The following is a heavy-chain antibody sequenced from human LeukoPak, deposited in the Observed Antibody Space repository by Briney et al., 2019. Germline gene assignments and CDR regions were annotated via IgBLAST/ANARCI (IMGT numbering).Heavy chain of an antibody. CDR1: GGSISSSNYY. V-gene: IGHV4-39*01. CDR2: IYYSGST. CDR3: ALRYFDRDY. D-gene: IGHD3-9*01. Sequence: SETLSLTCTVSGGSISSSNYYWVWIRQPPGKGLEWVGSIYYSGSTYYNPSLKSRVTISVDTSKNQFSLKLSSVTAADTAVYYCALRYFDRDYWGQGTLVTVSS. J-gene: IGHJ4*02.